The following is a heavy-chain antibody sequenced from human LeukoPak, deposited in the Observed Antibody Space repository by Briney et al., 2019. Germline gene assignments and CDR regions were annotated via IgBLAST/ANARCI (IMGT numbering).Heavy chain of an antibody. J-gene: IGHJ4*02. CDR3: ARAEMQVGSCTSTNCLFDH. CDR2: IKTDGSDT. Sequence: GGSLRLSCAASGFTFSSYWMHWVRQVPGKGLLWVSRIKTDGSDTTYADSVKGRFTISRDNARNTLFLQMNSLTVEDTAVYYCARAEMQVGSCTSTNCLFDHWGRGTLVTVSS. CDR1: GFTFSSYW. D-gene: IGHD2-2*01. V-gene: IGHV3-74*01.